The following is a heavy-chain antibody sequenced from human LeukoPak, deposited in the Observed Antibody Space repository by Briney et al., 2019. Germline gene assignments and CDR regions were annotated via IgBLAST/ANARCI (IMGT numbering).Heavy chain of an antibody. J-gene: IGHJ6*03. D-gene: IGHD2-2*01. CDR1: GYTFTSYD. CDR2: MNPNSGNT. Sequence: ASVKVSCKASGYTFTSYDINWVRQATGQGLEWMGWMNPNSGNTGYAQKFQGRVTITADESTSTAYMELSSLRSEDTAVYYCARAIVVVPAGYYYMDVWGKGTTVTVSS. CDR3: ARAIVVVPAGYYYMDV. V-gene: IGHV1-8*01.